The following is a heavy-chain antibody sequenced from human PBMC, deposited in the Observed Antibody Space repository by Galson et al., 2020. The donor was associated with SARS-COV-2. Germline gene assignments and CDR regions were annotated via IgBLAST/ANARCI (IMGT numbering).Heavy chain of an antibody. CDR3: AKDRYYYDSSGPFDI. CDR1: GFTFSSYA. D-gene: IGHD3-22*01. V-gene: IGHV3-23*01. CDR2: ISGSGGGT. J-gene: IGHJ3*02. Sequence: GSLSLSCAASGFTFSSYAMSWVRQAPGKGLEWVSAISGSGGGTYYVDSVKGRFTISRDNSKNTLFLQMNSLRAEDTAVYYCAKDRYYYDSSGPFDIWGQGTMVTVSS.